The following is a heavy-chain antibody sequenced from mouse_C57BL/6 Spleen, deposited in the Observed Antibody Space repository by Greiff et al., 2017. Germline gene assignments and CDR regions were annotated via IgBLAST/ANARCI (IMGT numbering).Heavy chain of an antibody. CDR3: ARRHGSSYNYAMDY. CDR2: IDPSDSYT. Sequence: VKLQQPGAELVMPGASVKLSCKASGYTFTSYWMHWVKQRPGQGLEWIGEIDPSDSYTNYNQKFKGKSTLTVDKSSSTAYMQLSSLTSEDSAVYYCARRHGSSYNYAMDYWGQGTSVTVSS. J-gene: IGHJ4*01. CDR1: GYTFTSYW. D-gene: IGHD1-1*01. V-gene: IGHV1-69*01.